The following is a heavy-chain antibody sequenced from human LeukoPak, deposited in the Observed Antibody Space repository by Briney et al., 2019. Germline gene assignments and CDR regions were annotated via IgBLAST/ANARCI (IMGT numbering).Heavy chain of an antibody. CDR3: ARIGGNFYFDY. CDR1: GGSISSGSYY. V-gene: IGHV4-61*02. D-gene: IGHD1-1*01. CDR2: IYTSGST. J-gene: IGHJ4*02. Sequence: SDTLSLTCTVSGGSISSGSYYWSWIRQPAGKGLEWIGRIYTSGSTNYNPSLKSRVTISVDTSKNQFSLKLSSVTAADTAVYYCARIGGNFYFDYWGQGTLVTVSS.